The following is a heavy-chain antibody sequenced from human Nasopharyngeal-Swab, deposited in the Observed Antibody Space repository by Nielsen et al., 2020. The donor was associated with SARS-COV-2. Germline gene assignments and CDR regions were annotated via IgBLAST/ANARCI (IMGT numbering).Heavy chain of an antibody. CDR1: GFTFSSYA. J-gene: IGHJ4*02. Sequence: GESLKISCAASGFTFSSYAMSWVRQAPGKGLEWVSAISGSGGSTYYADSVKGRFTISRDNSKNTLYLQMNSLRAEDTAVYYCAKDVVRGGRFYWGQGTLVTVSS. D-gene: IGHD3-10*01. CDR3: AKDVVRGGRFY. CDR2: ISGSGGST. V-gene: IGHV3-23*01.